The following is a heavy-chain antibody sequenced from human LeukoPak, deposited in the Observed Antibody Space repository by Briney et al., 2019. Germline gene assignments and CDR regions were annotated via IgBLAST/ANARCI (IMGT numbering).Heavy chain of an antibody. V-gene: IGHV3-7*01. Sequence: GGSLRLSCAASGFTFSNYWMSWVRQAPGKGLEWVAQIKQDGSDKYYVDSVKGRFNISRDNAKNSLYLQMNSLRAEDTAVYYCAREGYCSSSNCFYGMDVWGQGTTDTVSS. J-gene: IGHJ6*02. D-gene: IGHD2-2*01. CDR3: AREGYCSSSNCFYGMDV. CDR2: IKQDGSDK. CDR1: GFTFSNYW.